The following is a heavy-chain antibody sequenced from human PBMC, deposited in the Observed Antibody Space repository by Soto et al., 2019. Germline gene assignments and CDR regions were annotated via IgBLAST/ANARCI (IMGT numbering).Heavy chain of an antibody. CDR2: INHSGST. D-gene: IGHD4-17*01. CDR1: GGSFSGYY. CDR3: ARDGSMTTVTTFFDY. V-gene: IGHV4-34*01. Sequence: QVQLQQWGAGLLKPSETLSLTCAVYGGSFSGYYWSWIRQPPGKGLEWIGEINHSGSTNYNPSLKSRVTISVDTSKNQFSLKLSSVTAADTAVYYCARDGSMTTVTTFFDYCGQGTLVTVSS. J-gene: IGHJ4*02.